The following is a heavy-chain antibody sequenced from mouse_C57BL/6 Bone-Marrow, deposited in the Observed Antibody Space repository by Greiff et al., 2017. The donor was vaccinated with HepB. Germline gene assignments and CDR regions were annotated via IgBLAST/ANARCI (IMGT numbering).Heavy chain of an antibody. D-gene: IGHD1-1*01. CDR1: GYTFTSYW. V-gene: IGHV1-55*01. CDR2: IYPGSGST. Sequence: QVQLQQPGAELVMPGASVKLSCKASGYTFTSYWITWVKQRPGQGLEWIGDIYPGSGSTNYNEKFKSKATLTVDTSSSTAYMQLSSLTSEDSAVYYCAREEPITTVVADYWGQGTTLTVSS. CDR3: AREEPITTVVADY. J-gene: IGHJ2*01.